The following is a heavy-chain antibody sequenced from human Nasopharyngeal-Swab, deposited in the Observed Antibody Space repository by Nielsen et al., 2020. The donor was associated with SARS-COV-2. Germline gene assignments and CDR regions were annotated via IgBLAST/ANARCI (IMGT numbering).Heavy chain of an antibody. CDR3: ARGYDFRSGSNAFDI. Sequence: GESLKISCAASGFTFSSYSMNWVRQAPGKGLEWVSSITSGSSYIYYADSVKGRFTISRVNAKNSLFLQMNSLRAEDTAVYYCARGYDFRSGSNAFDIWGQGTMVTVSS. D-gene: IGHD3-3*01. CDR2: ITSGSSYI. J-gene: IGHJ3*02. V-gene: IGHV3-21*01. CDR1: GFTFSSYS.